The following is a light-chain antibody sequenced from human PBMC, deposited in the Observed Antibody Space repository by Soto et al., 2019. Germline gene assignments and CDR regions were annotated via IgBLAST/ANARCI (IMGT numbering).Light chain of an antibody. CDR3: QQVNSYPLT. CDR1: QGISQY. CDR2: TAT. J-gene: IGKJ4*02. V-gene: IGKV1-9*01. Sequence: DIHLTQSPSPLSASVGDRVTITCRASQGISQYVAWYQQKPGKAPKLLIYTATVLKAGVPSRFSGTGSGTEFILTISSLQPEDFATYYCQQVNSYPLTFGGGTRVEIK.